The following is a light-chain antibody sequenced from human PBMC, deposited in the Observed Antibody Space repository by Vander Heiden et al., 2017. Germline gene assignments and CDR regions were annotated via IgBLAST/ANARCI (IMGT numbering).Light chain of an antibody. J-gene: IGLJ3*02. CDR1: SSYIGRNT. V-gene: IGLV1-44*01. CDR2: SNN. CDR3: AAWDDSLNARWV. Sequence: QSVLPQPPSASGTPGQRVTISCSGSSSYIGRNTVHWYQQLPGTAPKLLIYSNNQRPSGVPDRFSGSKSGTSASLAISGLQSEDEADYYCAAWDDSLNARWVFGGGTKLTVL.